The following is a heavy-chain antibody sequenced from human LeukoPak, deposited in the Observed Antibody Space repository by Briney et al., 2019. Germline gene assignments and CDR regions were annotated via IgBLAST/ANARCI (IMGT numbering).Heavy chain of an antibody. CDR3: TTERWDSSSWNPFDY. CDR2: IKSKTDGGTT. CDR1: GFTFSSYA. J-gene: IGHJ4*02. V-gene: IGHV3-15*01. Sequence: PGGSLRLSCAASGFTFSSYAMSWVRQAPGKGLEWVGRIKSKTDGGTTDYAAPVKGRFTISRDDSKNTLYLQMNSLKTEDTAVYYCTTERWDSSSWNPFDYWGQGTLVTVSS. D-gene: IGHD6-13*01.